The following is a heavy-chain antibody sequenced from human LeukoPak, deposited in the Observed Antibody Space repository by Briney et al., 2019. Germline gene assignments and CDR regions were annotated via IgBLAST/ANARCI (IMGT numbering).Heavy chain of an antibody. CDR1: GFTFSNYW. Sequence: GGSLRLSCAASGFTFSNYWMSWVRQAPGKGLEWVANIKQDRSEKYYVDSVKGRFTISRDNAKNSLYLQMNSLRAEDTAVYYCARDVANFDYWGQGTLVTVSS. D-gene: IGHD2-15*01. CDR3: ARDVANFDY. J-gene: IGHJ4*02. V-gene: IGHV3-7*01. CDR2: IKQDRSEK.